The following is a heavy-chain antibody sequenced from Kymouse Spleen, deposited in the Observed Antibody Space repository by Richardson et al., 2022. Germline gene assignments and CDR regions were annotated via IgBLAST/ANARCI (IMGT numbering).Heavy chain of an antibody. V-gene: IGHV4-31*03. J-gene: IGHJ5*02. D-gene: IGHD3-9*01. CDR1: GGSISSGGYY. CDR3: ARHDILTG*RVVRP. CDR2: IYYSGST. Sequence: QVQLQESGPGLVKPSQTLSLTCTVSGGSISSGGYYWSWIRQHPGKGLEWIGYIYYSGSTYYNPSLKSRVTISVDTSKNQFSLKLSSVTAADTAVYYCARHDILTG*RVVRPLGPGNPGHRLL.